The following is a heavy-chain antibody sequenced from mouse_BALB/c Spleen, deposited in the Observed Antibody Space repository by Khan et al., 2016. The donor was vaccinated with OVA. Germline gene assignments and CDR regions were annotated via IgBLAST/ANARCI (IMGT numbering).Heavy chain of an antibody. Sequence: QVQLQQSGAELARPGATVKMSCKASGYTFTTYTMHWVKQRPGQGLEWIGYINPSNGYTNYNQNFKDKSTFTADTSSSTAYMQLSILTSDYSEVYYCAREGAHYRSDCWLSYWGHGTLVTVSA. V-gene: IGHV1-4*01. J-gene: IGHJ3*01. CDR2: INPSNGYT. D-gene: IGHD2-14*01. CDR1: GYTFTTYT. CDR3: AREGAHYRSDCWLSY.